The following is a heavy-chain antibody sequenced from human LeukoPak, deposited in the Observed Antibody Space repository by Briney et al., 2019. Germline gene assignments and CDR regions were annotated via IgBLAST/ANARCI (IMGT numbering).Heavy chain of an antibody. D-gene: IGHD4-23*01. V-gene: IGHV4-59*08. CDR1: DASITYNY. J-gene: IGHJ4*02. CDR2: ISYSGNT. Sequence: SETLSLTCTVSDASITYNYWSWLRQPPGKGLEWLGYISYSGNTHYNPSLSSRVTISADTSKNQFSLKLSSVTAADTAVYYCARLRWYLEYWGQGTLVTVSS. CDR3: ARLRWYLEY.